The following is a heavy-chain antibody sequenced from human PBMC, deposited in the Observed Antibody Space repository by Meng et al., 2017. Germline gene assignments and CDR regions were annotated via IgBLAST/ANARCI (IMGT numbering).Heavy chain of an antibody. V-gene: IGHV3-30*04. CDR3: ARDFTSPEQTNRGYSGYQFNWYFDL. CDR2: ISYDGSNK. J-gene: IGHJ2*01. Sequence: GESLKISCAASGFTFSSYAMHWVRQAPGKGLEWVAVISYDGSNKYYADSVKGRFTISRDNSKNTLYLQMNSLKAEDTAVYYCARDFTSPEQTNRGYSGYQFNWYFDLWGHGTLVTVSS. D-gene: IGHD5-12*01. CDR1: GFTFSSYA.